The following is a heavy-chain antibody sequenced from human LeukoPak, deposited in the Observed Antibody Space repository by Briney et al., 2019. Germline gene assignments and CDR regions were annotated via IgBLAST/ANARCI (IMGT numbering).Heavy chain of an antibody. CDR3: ARAYYYDSSGYSAHLTCDY. CDR2: INHSGST. D-gene: IGHD3-22*01. CDR1: GGSFSGYY. J-gene: IGHJ4*02. Sequence: SETLSLTCAVYGGSFSGYYWSWIRQPPGKGLEWIGEINHSGSTNYNPSLKSRVTISVDTSKNQFSLKLSSVTAADTAVYYCARAYYYDSSGYSAHLTCDYWGQGTLVSVSS. V-gene: IGHV4-34*01.